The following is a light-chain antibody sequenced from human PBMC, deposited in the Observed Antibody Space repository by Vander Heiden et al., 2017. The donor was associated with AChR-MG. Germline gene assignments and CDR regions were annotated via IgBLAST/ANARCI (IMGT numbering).Light chain of an antibody. Sequence: SSELTQDPAVSVALGQTVRITCHGDSLSSYYASWYQQKQGQAPVLVSDGKNSRPSGNPDRFSGSSAGNTASLTITGAQAEDEADYYGNSRDSSGNHLEVFGGGTKLTVL. CDR1: SLSSYY. J-gene: IGLJ3*02. CDR3: NSRDSSGNHLEV. CDR2: GKN. V-gene: IGLV3-19*01.